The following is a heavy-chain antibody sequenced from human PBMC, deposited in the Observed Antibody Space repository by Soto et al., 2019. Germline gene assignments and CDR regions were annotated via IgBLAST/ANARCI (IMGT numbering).Heavy chain of an antibody. CDR1: GFTFSSYG. J-gene: IGHJ4*02. D-gene: IGHD3-22*01. CDR3: ARPPYYDSSGADY. V-gene: IGHV3-33*01. CDR2: IWYDGSNK. Sequence: PGGSLRLSCAASGFTFSSYGMHWVRQAPGKGLEWVAVIWYDGSNKYYADSVKGRFTISRDNSKNTLYLQMNSLRAEDTAVYYCARPPYYDSSGADYCGQRTLVTVSS.